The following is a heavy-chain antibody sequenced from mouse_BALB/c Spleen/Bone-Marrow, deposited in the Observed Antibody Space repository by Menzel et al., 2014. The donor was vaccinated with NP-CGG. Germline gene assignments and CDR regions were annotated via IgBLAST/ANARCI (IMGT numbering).Heavy chain of an antibody. D-gene: IGHD1-1*01. CDR1: GYTFTSYY. CDR2: IYPGNVNT. Sequence: QVQLQQSGPELVKPGASVRISCKASGYTFTSYYIHWVKQRPGQGLEWIGWIYPGNVNTKYNEKFKGKATLTADKSSSTAYMQLSSLTSEDSAVYFCARDYGSSVFACWGQGTLVTVSA. J-gene: IGHJ3*01. CDR3: ARDYGSSVFAC. V-gene: IGHV1S56*01.